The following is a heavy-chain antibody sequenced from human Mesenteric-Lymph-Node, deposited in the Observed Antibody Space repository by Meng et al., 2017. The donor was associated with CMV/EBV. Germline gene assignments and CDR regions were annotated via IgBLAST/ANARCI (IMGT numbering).Heavy chain of an antibody. CDR2: INYSGST. CDR1: DGSISSSSYY. V-gene: IGHV4-39*07. J-gene: IGHJ6*02. Sequence: SETLSLTCSVSDGSISSSSYYWGWIRQPPGKGLEWIGSINYSGSTDYNPSLKSRVTISVDMSKNQFSLKMRSVTAADTAVYYCARSAWYFYNGMDVWGHGTTVTVSS. CDR3: ARSAWYFYNGMDV.